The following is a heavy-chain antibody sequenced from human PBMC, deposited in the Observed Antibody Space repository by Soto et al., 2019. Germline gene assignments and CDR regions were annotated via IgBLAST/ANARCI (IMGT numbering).Heavy chain of an antibody. D-gene: IGHD1-26*01. CDR2: IYWDDDK. J-gene: IGHJ4*02. Sequence: ESGLKLVNTTQTHTLTSTFSGCSLTTSGQGVGWIRQPPRKALNWLAPIYWDDDKRYSPSLMNRLTSTKHTSKNQVVLTMTNIEPMDAASCYCSHLSPVVGSAFHFWGQGTLVTVSS. CDR3: SHLSPVVGSAFHF. V-gene: IGHV2-5*02. CDR1: GCSLTTSGQG.